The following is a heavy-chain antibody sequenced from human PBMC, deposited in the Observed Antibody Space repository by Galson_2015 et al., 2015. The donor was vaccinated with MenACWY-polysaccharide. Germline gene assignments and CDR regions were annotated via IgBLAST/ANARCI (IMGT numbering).Heavy chain of an antibody. CDR2: ITGSSETI. J-gene: IGHJ6*02. D-gene: IGHD2-21*01. V-gene: IGHV3-48*01. CDR3: ARERATVIADSNGMDV. CDR1: GFDFTRYS. Sequence: SLRLSCAASGFDFTRYSMNWVRQAPGKGLEWLSYITGSSETIYYADSVKGRFTISRDNAQKSLVLQLRSLTVEGTAVYYCARERATVIADSNGMDVWGQGTAVTVSS.